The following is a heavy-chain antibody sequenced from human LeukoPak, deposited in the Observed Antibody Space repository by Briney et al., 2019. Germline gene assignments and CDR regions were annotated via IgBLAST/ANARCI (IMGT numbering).Heavy chain of an antibody. D-gene: IGHD2-15*01. Sequence: GGSLRLSCAASGFTFSSYSMNWVRQAPGKGLGWVSSISSSSSYIYYADSVKGRFTISRDNAKNSLYLQMNSLRAEDTAVYYCARDPDSGYFDYWGQGTLVTVSS. CDR3: ARDPDSGYFDY. J-gene: IGHJ4*02. CDR2: ISSSSSYI. CDR1: GFTFSSYS. V-gene: IGHV3-21*01.